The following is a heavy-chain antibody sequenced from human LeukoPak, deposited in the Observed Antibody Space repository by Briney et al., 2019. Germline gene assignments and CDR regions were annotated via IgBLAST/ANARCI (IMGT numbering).Heavy chain of an antibody. D-gene: IGHD2-2*01. J-gene: IGHJ4*02. CDR1: GFIFTNYG. CDR2: ISSSGSTI. CDR3: AGYCSSTSCYEFFDY. Sequence: PGRSLRLSCAASGFIFTNYGMHWVRQAPGKGLEWVSYISSSGSTIYYADSVKGRFTISRDNAKNSLYLQMNSLRAEDTAVYYCAGYCSSTSCYEFFDYWGQGTLVTVSS. V-gene: IGHV3-48*04.